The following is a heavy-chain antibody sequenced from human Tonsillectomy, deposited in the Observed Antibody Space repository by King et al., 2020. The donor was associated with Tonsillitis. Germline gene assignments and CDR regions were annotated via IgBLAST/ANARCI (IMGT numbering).Heavy chain of an antibody. CDR3: ALDILTGFYEY. Sequence: QLGQSGAEVKKPGASVKVSCKASGYTSNIYGITWVRQDPGQGLEWRGWINGYHGNTIYAQKRQGRDTVTTETSTSTAYMELRSLRSDDTAVYYCALDILTGFYEYWGQGTLVTVSS. D-gene: IGHD3-9*01. J-gene: IGHJ4*02. CDR2: INGYHGNT. V-gene: IGHV1-18*01. CDR1: GYTSNIYG.